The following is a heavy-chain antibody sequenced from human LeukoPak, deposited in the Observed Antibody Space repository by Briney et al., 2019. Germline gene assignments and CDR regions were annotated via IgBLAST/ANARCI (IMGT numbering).Heavy chain of an antibody. Sequence: GGSLRLSCAASGFSFSDYTVDWVRQAPGKGLEWVSSITSSGRFIYYADSVKGRFTVSRDTAKNSMYLQMDSLRAEDTAVYYCARQPLWEPRVYYYFDYWGQGTLVTVSS. CDR3: ARQPLWEPRVYYYFDY. CDR2: ITSSGRFI. CDR1: GFSFSDYT. D-gene: IGHD5/OR15-5a*01. J-gene: IGHJ4*02. V-gene: IGHV3-21*01.